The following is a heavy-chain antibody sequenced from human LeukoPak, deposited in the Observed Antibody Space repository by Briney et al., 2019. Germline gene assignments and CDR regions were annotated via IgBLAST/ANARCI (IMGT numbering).Heavy chain of an antibody. D-gene: IGHD6-6*01. J-gene: IGHJ4*02. CDR3: ARASGIAARFHFGY. Sequence: ASVKVSCKASGYTFTSYDINWVRQATGQGLEWMGWMNPNSGNTGYAQKFQGRVTMTRNTSISTAYMELSSLRSEDTAVYYCARASGIAARFHFGYWGQGTLVTVSS. CDR1: GYTFTSYD. V-gene: IGHV1-8*01. CDR2: MNPNSGNT.